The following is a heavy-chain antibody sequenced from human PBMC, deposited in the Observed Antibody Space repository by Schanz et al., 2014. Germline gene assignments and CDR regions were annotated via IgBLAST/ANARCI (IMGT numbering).Heavy chain of an antibody. CDR1: GFTFSDYY. CDR3: AREVGGSFGQHY. V-gene: IGHV3-11*06. J-gene: IGHJ4*02. Sequence: QVHLVESGGGLVKPGGSLRLSCAASGFTFSDYYMSWIRQAPGKGLEWVSYISSDNNYAYYADSMRGRFTISRDNAKNLMYLHLNSLRAEDTAVYYCAREVGGSFGQHYWGQGALVTVSS. CDR2: ISSDNNYA. D-gene: IGHD1-26*01.